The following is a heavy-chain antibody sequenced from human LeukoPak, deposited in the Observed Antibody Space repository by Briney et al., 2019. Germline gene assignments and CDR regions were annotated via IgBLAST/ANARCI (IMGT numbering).Heavy chain of an antibody. Sequence: PGGSLRLSCAASGFTFSSYAMSWVRQAPGKGLEWVSAISGSGGSTYYADSVKGRFTISRDNSKNTLYLQMNSLRAEDTAVYYCARSRLDYYDSSGYSDPFDYWGQGTLVTVSS. CDR2: ISGSGGST. J-gene: IGHJ4*02. CDR1: GFTFSSYA. CDR3: ARSRLDYYDSSGYSDPFDY. D-gene: IGHD3-22*01. V-gene: IGHV3-23*01.